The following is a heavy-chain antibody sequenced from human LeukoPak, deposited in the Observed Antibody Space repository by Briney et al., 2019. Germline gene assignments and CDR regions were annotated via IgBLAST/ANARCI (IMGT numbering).Heavy chain of an antibody. J-gene: IGHJ4*02. V-gene: IGHV4-30-4*07. Sequence: SQTLSLTCAVSGGSISSGSHSWSWIRQPPGKGLEWIGYIYSSGSTYPNPSLMSRVTISVDTSRNQFSLKLSSVTAADTAVYYCARRGGYDILTGYYREDFDYWGQGTLVTVSS. CDR3: ARRGGYDILTGYYREDFDY. D-gene: IGHD3-9*01. CDR2: IYSSGST. CDR1: GGSISSGSHS.